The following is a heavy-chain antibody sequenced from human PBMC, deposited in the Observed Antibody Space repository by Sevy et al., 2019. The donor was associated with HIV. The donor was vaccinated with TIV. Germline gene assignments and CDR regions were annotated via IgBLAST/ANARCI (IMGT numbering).Heavy chain of an antibody. D-gene: IGHD6-6*01. J-gene: IGHJ4*02. CDR2: ISSNGGST. CDR1: GFTFSSYA. CDR3: VKDSYRLVRFFDY. Sequence: GGTLRLSCSASGFTFSSYAMHWVRQAPGKGLEYVSAISSNGGSTYYADSVKGRFTMSRDNSKNTLYLQMSCVRAEDTAVYFCVKDSYRLVRFFDYWGQGTLVTVSS. V-gene: IGHV3-64D*06.